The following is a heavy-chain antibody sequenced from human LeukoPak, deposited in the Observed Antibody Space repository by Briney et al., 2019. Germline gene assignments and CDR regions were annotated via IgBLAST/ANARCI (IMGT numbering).Heavy chain of an antibody. Sequence: PGGSLRLSCAVSGFTFSSYWMHWVRQAPGKGLEWVGFIRSKAYGGTTEYAASVKGRFTISRDDSKSIAYLQMNSLKTEDTAVYYCTSTSPRLLWFGEPAYYWGQGTLVTVSS. CDR3: TSTSPRLLWFGEPAYY. CDR2: IRSKAYGGTT. CDR1: GFTFSSYW. D-gene: IGHD3-10*01. V-gene: IGHV3-49*04. J-gene: IGHJ4*02.